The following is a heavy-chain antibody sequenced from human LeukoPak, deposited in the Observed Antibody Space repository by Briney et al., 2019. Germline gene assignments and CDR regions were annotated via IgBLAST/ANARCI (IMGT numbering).Heavy chain of an antibody. CDR3: ARRASSLYYYDSSGPRGVYFDY. D-gene: IGHD3-22*01. CDR2: IKQDGSEK. J-gene: IGHJ4*02. V-gene: IGHV3-7*01. Sequence: GGSLRLSCAASGFTFSSYWMSWVRQAPGKGLEWVANIKQDGSEKYYVDSAKGRFTISRDNAKNSLYLQMNSLRAEDTAVYYCARRASSLYYYDSSGPRGVYFDYWGQGTLVTVSS. CDR1: GFTFSSYW.